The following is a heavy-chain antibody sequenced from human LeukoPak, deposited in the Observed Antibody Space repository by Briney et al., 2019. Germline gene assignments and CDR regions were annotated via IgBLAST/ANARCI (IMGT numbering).Heavy chain of an antibody. J-gene: IGHJ4*02. D-gene: IGHD4-17*01. CDR2: IYWDDDK. V-gene: IGHV2-5*02. CDR3: AHRQTTMPTKWYYFDY. Sequence: ESGPTLVNPTQTLTLTCTFSGFSLSTSGVGVGWIRQPPGKALEWLALIYWDDDKRYSPSLKSRLTITKDTSKNQVVLTMTNMDPVDTATYYCAHRQTTMPTKWYYFDYWGQGTLVTVSS. CDR1: GFSLSTSGVG.